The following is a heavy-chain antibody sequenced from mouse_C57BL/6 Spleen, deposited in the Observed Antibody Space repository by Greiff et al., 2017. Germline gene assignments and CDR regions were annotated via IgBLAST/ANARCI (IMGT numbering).Heavy chain of an antibody. CDR1: GYTFTDYN. Sequence: DVQLQESGPELVKPGASVKIPCKASGYTFTDYNMDWVKQSHGKSLEWIGDINPNNGGTIYNQKFKGKATLTVDKSSSTAYMELRSLTSEDTAVYYCARSGRGYYAMDYWGQGTSVTVSS. CDR3: ARSGRGYYAMDY. V-gene: IGHV1-18*01. J-gene: IGHJ4*01. CDR2: INPNNGGT.